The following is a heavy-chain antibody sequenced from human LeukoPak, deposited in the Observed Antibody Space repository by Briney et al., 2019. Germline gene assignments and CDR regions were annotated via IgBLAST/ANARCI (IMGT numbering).Heavy chain of an antibody. D-gene: IGHD3-10*01. V-gene: IGHV3-33*01. CDR1: GFTFSSYG. J-gene: IGHJ3*02. CDR2: IWYDGSNK. CDR3: ARGAYGSGTYHDFDI. Sequence: GRSLRLSCAASGFTFSSYGMHWVRQAPGKGLEWVAVIWYDGSNKYYVDSVKGRFTISRDNSKDTLYLQMNSLRAEDTAVYYCARGAYGSGTYHDFDIWGQGTMVTVSS.